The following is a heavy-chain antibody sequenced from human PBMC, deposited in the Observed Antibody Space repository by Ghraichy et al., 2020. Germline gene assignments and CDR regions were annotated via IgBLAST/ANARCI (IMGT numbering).Heavy chain of an antibody. D-gene: IGHD2-15*01. V-gene: IGHV1-46*01. J-gene: IGHJ6*02. CDR3: ARVVCSGGSCYFYGMDV. CDR2: INPSGGSG. CDR1: GYTFTSYY. Sequence: GESLNISCKASGYTFTSYYMHWVRQAPGQGLEWMGIINPSGGSGSHAQKFQGRVTMTRDTSTSTVYMELSSLRSEDTAVYYCARVVCSGGSCYFYGMDVWGQGTTVTVSS.